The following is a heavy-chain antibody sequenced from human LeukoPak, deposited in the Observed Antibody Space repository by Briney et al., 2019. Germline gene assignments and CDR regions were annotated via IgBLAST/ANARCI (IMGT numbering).Heavy chain of an antibody. Sequence: GGALQISCKGSGCIFTSYWSGWGRQMPGKGLEWMGIIYPGDSDTRYSPSFQGQVTISADKSISTAYLQWSSLKASDTAMYYCARQRAVAGKIDYWGQGTLVTVSS. CDR2: IYPGDSDT. CDR3: ARQRAVAGKIDY. D-gene: IGHD6-19*01. V-gene: IGHV5-51*01. J-gene: IGHJ4*02. CDR1: GCIFTSYW.